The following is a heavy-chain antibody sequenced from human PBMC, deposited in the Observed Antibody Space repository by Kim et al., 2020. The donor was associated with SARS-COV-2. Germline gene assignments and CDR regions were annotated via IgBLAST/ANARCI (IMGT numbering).Heavy chain of an antibody. CDR3: AKSGYYYDSSGQSGGFDY. V-gene: IGHV3-30*02. J-gene: IGHJ4*02. Sequence: TGRFTISRDNSKNALYLQMNSLGDEDTAVYYCAKSGYYYDSSGQSGGFDYWGQGTLVTVSS. D-gene: IGHD3-22*01.